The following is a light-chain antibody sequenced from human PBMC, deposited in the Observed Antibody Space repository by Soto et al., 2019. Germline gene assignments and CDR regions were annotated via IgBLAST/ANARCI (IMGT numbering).Light chain of an antibody. CDR2: DDN. V-gene: IGLV1-51*01. CDR1: YANIGAGY. Sequence: QSALTQPPSVSGAPGQRVTISCTGSYANIGAGYEVHWYQQIPGTAPKLLIYDDNKRPSGIPDRFSGSKSGTSATLGITGFQTGDEADYYCGSWDSSLSAYVFGTGTKVTVL. J-gene: IGLJ1*01. CDR3: GSWDSSLSAYV.